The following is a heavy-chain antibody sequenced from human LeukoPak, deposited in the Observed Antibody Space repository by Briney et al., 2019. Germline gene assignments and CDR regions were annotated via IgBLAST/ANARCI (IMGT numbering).Heavy chain of an antibody. D-gene: IGHD3-10*01. CDR2: IYPGDSDT. CDR3: AVWFGELLPSPIQY. V-gene: IGHV5-51*01. CDR1: GYSFTTYW. J-gene: IGHJ4*02. Sequence: GESLKISCQGSGYSFTTYWIGWVRQMPGKGLEWMGIIYPGDSDTRYSPSLQGQVTISADKSISTAYLQWSSLKASDTAMYYCAVWFGELLPSPIQYWGQGTLVTVSS.